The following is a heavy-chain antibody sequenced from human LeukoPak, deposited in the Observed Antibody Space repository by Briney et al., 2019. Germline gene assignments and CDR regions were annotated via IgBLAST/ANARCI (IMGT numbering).Heavy chain of an antibody. V-gene: IGHV3-21*01. CDR3: ARYRLEPRTGMFDY. Sequence: KPGGSLRLSCAASGFTFSSYSMNWVRQAPGKGLEWVSSISSSSSYIYYADSVKGRFTTSRDNAKDSLYLQMNSLRAEDTAVYYCARYRLEPRTGMFDYWGQGTLVTVSS. CDR2: ISSSSSYI. J-gene: IGHJ4*02. D-gene: IGHD1-1*01. CDR1: GFTFSSYS.